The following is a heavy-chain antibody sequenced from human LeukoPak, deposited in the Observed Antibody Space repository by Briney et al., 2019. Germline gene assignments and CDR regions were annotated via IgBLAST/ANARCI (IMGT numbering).Heavy chain of an antibody. D-gene: IGHD3-22*01. V-gene: IGHV3-23*01. CDR2: ISNDGGGT. CDR3: AKGSSGYFSDL. J-gene: IGHJ5*02. CDR1: GFIFNNYG. Sequence: GGSLRLSCAASGFIFNNYGLVWVRQAPGKGLEWVSAISNDGGGTTYADFVKGRFSVSRDNSKNTLFLQMNSLRAEDTALYYCAKGSSGYFSDLWGQGTLVTVSS.